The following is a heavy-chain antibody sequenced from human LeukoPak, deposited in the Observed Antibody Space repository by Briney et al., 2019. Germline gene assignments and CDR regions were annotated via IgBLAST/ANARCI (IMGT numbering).Heavy chain of an antibody. CDR3: ARGQGDIVVVPAVN. V-gene: IGHV1-69*13. CDR1: GGTFSSYA. J-gene: IGHJ4*02. Sequence: SVKVSCKASGGTFSSYAISWVRQAPGQGLEWMGGIIPIFGTANYAQKFQGRVTITADESTSTAYMELSSLRSEDTAVYYCARGQGDIVVVPAVNWGQGTLVTVFS. CDR2: IIPIFGTA. D-gene: IGHD2-2*01.